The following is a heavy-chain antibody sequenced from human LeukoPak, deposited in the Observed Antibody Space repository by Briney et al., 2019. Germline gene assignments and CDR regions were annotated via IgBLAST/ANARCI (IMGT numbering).Heavy chain of an antibody. CDR3: ARGVDCSSTSCYAFNYYYYMDV. V-gene: IGHV1-69*13. J-gene: IGHJ6*03. CDR1: GGTFSSYA. D-gene: IGHD2-2*01. CDR2: IIPIFGTA. Sequence: ASVKVSCKASGGTFSSYAISWVRQAPGQGLEWMGGIIPIFGTANYAQKFQGRVTITADESTSTAYMELSSLRSEDTAVYYCARGVDCSSTSCYAFNYYYYMDVWGKGTTVTISS.